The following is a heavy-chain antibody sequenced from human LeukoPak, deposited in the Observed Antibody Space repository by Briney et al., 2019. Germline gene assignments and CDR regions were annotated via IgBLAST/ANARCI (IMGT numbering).Heavy chain of an antibody. J-gene: IGHJ4*02. CDR2: ISSSGSTI. D-gene: IGHD1-26*01. V-gene: IGHV3-11*01. Sequence: GGSLRLSCAASGFTFSDYYMSWIRQAPGKGLEWVSYISSSGSTIYYADSVKRRFTISRDNAKNSLYLQMNSLRGEDTAIYYCAKASWGGATTTYFDYWGQGTLVTVSS. CDR1: GFTFSDYY. CDR3: AKASWGGATTTYFDY.